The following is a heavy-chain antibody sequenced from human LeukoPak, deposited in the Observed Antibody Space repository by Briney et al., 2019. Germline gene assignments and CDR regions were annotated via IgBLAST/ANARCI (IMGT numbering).Heavy chain of an antibody. CDR2: ISSNGGST. J-gene: IGHJ4*02. V-gene: IGHV3-64*01. CDR1: GFTFSSYA. D-gene: IGHD5-24*01. Sequence: PGGSLRLSCAASGFTFSSYAMHWVRQAPGKGLEYVSAISSNGGSTYYANSVKGRFTISRDNSKNTLYLQMGSLRAEDMAVYYCARVGQSGRWRVGYYFDYWGQGTLVTVSS. CDR3: ARVGQSGRWRVGYYFDY.